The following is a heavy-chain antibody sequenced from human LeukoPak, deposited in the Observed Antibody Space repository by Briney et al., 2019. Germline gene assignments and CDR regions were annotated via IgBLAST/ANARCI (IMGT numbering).Heavy chain of an antibody. D-gene: IGHD3-22*01. CDR2: ISGGSHYK. Sequence: PGGSLRLSCVASGFTFSSYSVAWVRQAPGKGLEWVSSISGGSHYKDYADSVKGRCTISRDNANNSLYLQLNDLRTEDTAMYFFARDERDQRERWLDAFDLWGQGTVVTVS. V-gene: IGHV3-21*06. CDR3: ARDERDQRERWLDAFDL. J-gene: IGHJ3*01. CDR1: GFTFSSYS.